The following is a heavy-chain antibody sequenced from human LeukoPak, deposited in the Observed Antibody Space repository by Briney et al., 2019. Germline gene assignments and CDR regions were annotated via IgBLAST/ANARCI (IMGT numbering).Heavy chain of an antibody. J-gene: IGHJ5*02. CDR2: ITVYNGNT. V-gene: IGHV1-18*01. D-gene: IGHD2-21*02. CDR3: ARDGDYYCGGDCYTSRNWFDP. Sequence: ASVKVSCKASGYTFTSHGISWVRQAPGQGPEWMGWITVYNGNTNYAQKLQGRVTMTTDTSTSTAYMELRSLRSDDTAVYYCARDGDYYCGGDCYTSRNWFDPWGQGTLVTVSS. CDR1: GYTFTSHG.